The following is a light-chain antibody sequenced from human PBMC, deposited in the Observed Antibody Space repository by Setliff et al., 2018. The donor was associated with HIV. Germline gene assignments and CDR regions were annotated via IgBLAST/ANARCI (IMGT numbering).Light chain of an antibody. CDR2: DVA. CDR1: SNDIGSYNY. J-gene: IGLJ1*01. V-gene: IGLV2-14*03. CDR3: NSYTSSDTYV. Sequence: QSVLTQPASVSGSPGQSITISCNGTSNDIGSYNYVSWYQQHPGKAPKLVIYDVAQRPSGGSSRFSGSKSGDTASLTISVLQTEDEADYYCNSYTSSDTYVFGTGTKVT.